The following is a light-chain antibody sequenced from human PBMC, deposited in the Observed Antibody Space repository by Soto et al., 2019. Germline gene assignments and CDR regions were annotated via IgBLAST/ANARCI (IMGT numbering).Light chain of an antibody. CDR2: GAS. CDR1: QSVSSS. CDR3: QQRSNWPVT. J-gene: IGKJ5*01. V-gene: IGKV3-11*01. Sequence: EIVLTQSPATLSSSPGERATLSCRASQSVSSSLAWYQQKPGQAPRLLIYGASNRAGGIPARFSGSGSGTDFTLTISSLEPADFAVYYCQQRSNWPVTFGQGTRLEIK.